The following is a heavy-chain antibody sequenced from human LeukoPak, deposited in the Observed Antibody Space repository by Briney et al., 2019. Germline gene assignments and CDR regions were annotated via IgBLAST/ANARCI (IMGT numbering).Heavy chain of an antibody. J-gene: IGHJ4*02. CDR3: ARWDGYSSSPDY. CDR1: GYSLTGYY. V-gene: IGHV1-2*02. D-gene: IGHD6-13*01. Sequence: VSVKVSCTASGYSLTGYYMHWLRQAPGQGLEWMGWINPNSGDTGYAQKFQGRVTMTRDMSISTIYMELTRLRSDDTALYYCARWDGYSSSPDYWGQGTLVTVSS. CDR2: INPNSGDT.